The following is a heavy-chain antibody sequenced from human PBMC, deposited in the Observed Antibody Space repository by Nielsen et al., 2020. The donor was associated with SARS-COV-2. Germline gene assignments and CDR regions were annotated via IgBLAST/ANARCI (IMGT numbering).Heavy chain of an antibody. V-gene: IGHV3-21*06. CDR3: ARDQWGPRYYYGMDV. J-gene: IGHJ6*02. Sequence: GESLKISCVASGFTFSTYSMIWVRQAPGKGLEWVSSISSTSTYIYYADSVKGRFTISRDKSKNSLSLRMSSLRAEDTAVYYCARDQWGPRYYYGMDVWGQGTTVTVSS. CDR1: GFTFSTYS. D-gene: IGHD7-27*01. CDR2: ISSTSTYI.